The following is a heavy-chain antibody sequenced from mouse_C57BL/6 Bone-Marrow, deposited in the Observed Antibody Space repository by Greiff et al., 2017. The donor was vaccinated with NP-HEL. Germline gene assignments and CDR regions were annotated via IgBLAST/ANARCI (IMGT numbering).Heavy chain of an antibody. D-gene: IGHD4-1*01. CDR2: INPNNGGT. CDR3: ARALGPPAY. Sequence: EVQLQQSGPELVKPGASVKISCKASGYTFTDYYMNWVKQSHGKSLEWIGDINPNNGGTSYNQKFKGKATLTVDKSSSTAYMELRSLTSEDSAVYYCARALGPPAYWGQGTLVTVSA. CDR1: GYTFTDYY. J-gene: IGHJ3*01. V-gene: IGHV1-26*01.